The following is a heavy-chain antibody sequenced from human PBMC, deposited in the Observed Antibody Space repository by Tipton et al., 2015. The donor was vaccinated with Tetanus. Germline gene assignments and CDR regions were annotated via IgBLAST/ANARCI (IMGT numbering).Heavy chain of an antibody. CDR2: IYYSGST. CDR1: GDSLSNGDYY. V-gene: IGHV4-30-4*01. D-gene: IGHD3-16*01. CDR3: ARDHGITWGGMGYYYGMDV. J-gene: IGHJ6*02. Sequence: TLSLTCTVSGDSLSNGDYYWSWIRQPPGKGLESIGYIYYSGSTYYNPSLKSRVTISVATSKNQFSLRLSSVTAADTAVYYCARDHGITWGGMGYYYGMDVWGQGTTVTVSS.